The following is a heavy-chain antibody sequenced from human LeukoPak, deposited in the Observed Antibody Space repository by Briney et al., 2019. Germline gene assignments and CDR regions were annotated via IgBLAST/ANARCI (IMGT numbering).Heavy chain of an antibody. J-gene: IGHJ3*02. D-gene: IGHD1-14*01. CDR2: INPDGSEE. Sequence: GGSLRLSCEASGFTFRSYWMTWLRQAPGQELELVAHINPDGSEESYADSVKGRFTISRDNAKNSLHLQMNNLRVEDTAVYYCARDPYIKAFDIWGQGTMVTVSS. CDR1: GFTFRSYW. V-gene: IGHV3-7*01. CDR3: ARDPYIKAFDI.